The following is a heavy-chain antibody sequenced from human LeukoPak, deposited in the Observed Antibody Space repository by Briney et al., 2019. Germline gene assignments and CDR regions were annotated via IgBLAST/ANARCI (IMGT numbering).Heavy chain of an antibody. Sequence: SETLSLTCTVTGGSFSTYYWSWVRQPPGKGLEWIGHFYYSGSTNYNPSLKSRVTISVDTSRNQFSLKLTSVTAADTAVYYCARGQGGNYYLNYFDYWGQGALVTVSS. CDR3: ARGQGGNYYLNYFDY. CDR2: FYYSGST. D-gene: IGHD1-26*01. V-gene: IGHV4-59*01. J-gene: IGHJ4*02. CDR1: GGSFSTYY.